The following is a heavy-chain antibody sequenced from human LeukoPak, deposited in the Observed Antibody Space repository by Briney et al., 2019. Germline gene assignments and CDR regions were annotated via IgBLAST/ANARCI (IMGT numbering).Heavy chain of an antibody. CDR3: ARGTTKYYGSGNFWFDP. CDR2: IYYSGST. J-gene: IGHJ5*02. V-gene: IGHV4-59*12. CDR1: GGSISSYY. D-gene: IGHD3-10*01. Sequence: SETLSLTCTVSGGSISSYYWSWIRQPPGKGLEWIGYIYYSGSTNYNPSLKSRVTISVDTSKNQFSLKLSSVTAADTAVYYCARGTTKYYGSGNFWFDPWGQGTLVTVSS.